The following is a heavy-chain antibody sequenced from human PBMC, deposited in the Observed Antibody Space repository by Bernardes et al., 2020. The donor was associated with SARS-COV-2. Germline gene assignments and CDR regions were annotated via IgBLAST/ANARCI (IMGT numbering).Heavy chain of an antibody. J-gene: IGHJ4*02. V-gene: IGHV3-33*01. Sequence: GGSLRLSCAASGFTFSSHGMHWVRQAPGKGLEWVAVIWSDGSKKYYADSVKGRFTISREKSNNTLYLQMNSLRAEDSALYYCARELGFCPDYWGQGTLVTVSS. CDR1: GFTFSSHG. CDR2: IWSDGSKK. D-gene: IGHD2-15*01. CDR3: ARELGFCPDY.